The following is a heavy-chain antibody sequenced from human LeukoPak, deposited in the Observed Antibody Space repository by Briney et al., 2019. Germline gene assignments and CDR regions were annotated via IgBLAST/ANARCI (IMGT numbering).Heavy chain of an antibody. CDR1: GFTFTTYG. D-gene: IGHD6-19*01. CDR3: AKDQEQWLVAPGFNGMDV. Sequence: GGSLRLSCAVSGFTFTTYGMHWVRQAPGKGLEWVAVISYDGSNKYYSDSVKGRFTISRDNSKDTLYLQMNSLRTEDTAVYYCAKDQEQWLVAPGFNGMDVWGQGTTVTVSS. J-gene: IGHJ6*02. CDR2: ISYDGSNK. V-gene: IGHV3-30*18.